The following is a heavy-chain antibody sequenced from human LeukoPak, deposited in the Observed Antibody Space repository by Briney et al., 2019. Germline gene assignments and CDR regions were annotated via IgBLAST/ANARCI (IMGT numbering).Heavy chain of an antibody. CDR1: GYTFTSYG. V-gene: IGHV1-18*01. J-gene: IGHJ4*02. D-gene: IGHD3-22*01. CDR2: ISAYNGNT. Sequence: SVKVSCKASGYTFTSYGISWVRQAPGQGLEWMGWISAYNGNTNYAQKLQGRVTMTTDTSTSTAYMELRSLRSDDTAVYYCARVSLYYYDSSGYSNWGQGTLVTVSS. CDR3: ARVSLYYYDSSGYSN.